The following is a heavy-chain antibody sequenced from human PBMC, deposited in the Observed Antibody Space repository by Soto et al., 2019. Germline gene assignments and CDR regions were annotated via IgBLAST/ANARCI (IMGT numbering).Heavy chain of an antibody. J-gene: IGHJ4*02. CDR1: RDSPSNNSAS. CDR2: TYYRSRWYN. CDR3: LRDQGIVASIAL. D-gene: IGHD5-12*01. Sequence: SQTLSPTGVLSRDSPSNNSASWNWIRQSPSRGLEWLGRTYYRSRWYNHYAESVKSRITINPDTSKNQFSLHLKSVTPEDSAVYYCLRDQGIVASIALWGQGTLVSVSS. V-gene: IGHV6-1*01.